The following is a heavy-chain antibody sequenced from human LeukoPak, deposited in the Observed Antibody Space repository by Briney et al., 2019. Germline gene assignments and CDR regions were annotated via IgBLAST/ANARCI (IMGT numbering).Heavy chain of an antibody. V-gene: IGHV1-18*01. CDR2: SSAYNGNT. J-gene: IGHJ5*02. D-gene: IGHD3-10*01. CDR3: ARNPPPITMVRGVIGNWFDP. CDR1: GYTFTSYG. Sequence: ASVTVSCKASGYTFTSYGSSWVRQAPAQGLEGMGWSSAYNGNTNYAQKLQGRVTMTTDTSTSTAYMELRSLRSDDTAVYYCARNPPPITMVRGVIGNWFDPWGQGTLVTVSS.